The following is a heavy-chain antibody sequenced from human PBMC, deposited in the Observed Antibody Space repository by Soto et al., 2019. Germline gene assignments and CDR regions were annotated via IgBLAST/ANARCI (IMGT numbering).Heavy chain of an antibody. CDR3: ARHYNLPDY. Sequence: QVQLQESGPGLVKPSQTLSLTCTVSGDSISSGDYYWSWIRQPPGKGLEWIGYIYYTGITKYNPSLKSRLNISVDTSKNQFSLKVTSVTAADTAIYYCARHYNLPDYWGQGTLVTVSS. D-gene: IGHD1-1*01. CDR1: GDSISSGDYY. J-gene: IGHJ4*02. CDR2: IYYTGIT. V-gene: IGHV4-30-4*01.